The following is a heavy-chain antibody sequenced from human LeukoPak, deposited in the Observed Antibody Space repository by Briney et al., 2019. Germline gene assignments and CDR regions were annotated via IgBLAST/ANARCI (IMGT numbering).Heavy chain of an antibody. Sequence: GGSLRLSCAASGFTFSSYSMNWVRQAPGKGLEWVAVISYDGSNKYYADSVKGRFTISRDNSKNTLYLQMNSLRAEDTAVYYCARDQGYCSGGSCSGSAFDIWGQGTMVTVSS. CDR2: ISYDGSNK. J-gene: IGHJ3*02. CDR3: ARDQGYCSGGSCSGSAFDI. CDR1: GFTFSSYS. D-gene: IGHD2-15*01. V-gene: IGHV3-30*03.